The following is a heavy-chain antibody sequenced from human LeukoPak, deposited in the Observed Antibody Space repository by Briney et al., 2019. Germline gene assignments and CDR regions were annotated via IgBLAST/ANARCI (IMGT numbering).Heavy chain of an antibody. CDR2: ITSSSTYM. CDR1: GFTFSNYN. CDR3: ARDPNDPRHWGS. V-gene: IGHV3-21*01. J-gene: IGHJ5*02. D-gene: IGHD7-27*01. Sequence: GGSLRLSCAASGFTFSNYNMNWVRQPPGKGLEWVSSITSSSTYMYYADSVKGRFTISRDNAKNSLYLQMNNLGAEDTALYYCARDPNDPRHWGSWGRGTLVTVSS.